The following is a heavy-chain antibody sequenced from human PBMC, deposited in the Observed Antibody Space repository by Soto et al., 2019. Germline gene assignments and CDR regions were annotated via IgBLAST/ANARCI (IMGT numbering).Heavy chain of an antibody. Sequence: SETLSLTCAVKTESFSHYYWIWIRQSPGKGLEWIGDIDHSGSTNYSPSLKSRVTLSVDRSKNQFPLKLSSVTAADTAVYYCARARDYGDYFDYWGQGTLVTVSS. CDR1: TESFSHYY. D-gene: IGHD4-17*01. J-gene: IGHJ4*02. CDR3: ARARDYGDYFDY. CDR2: IDHSGST. V-gene: IGHV4-34*01.